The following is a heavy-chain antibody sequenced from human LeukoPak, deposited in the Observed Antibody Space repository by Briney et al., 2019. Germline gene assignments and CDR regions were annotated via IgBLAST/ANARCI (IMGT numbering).Heavy chain of an antibody. CDR2: INPNSGGT. V-gene: IGHV1-2*02. D-gene: IGHD3-10*01. CDR1: GYTFTGYY. J-gene: IGHJ4*02. Sequence: ASVPVSCKPSGYTFTGYYMHWVRQAPGQGLTGMGWINPNSGGTNYAQKFQGRVTMTRHTSISTAYMELSRLRSDDTAVYYCARAYAPGSCDYWGQGTLVTVSS. CDR3: ARAYAPGSCDY.